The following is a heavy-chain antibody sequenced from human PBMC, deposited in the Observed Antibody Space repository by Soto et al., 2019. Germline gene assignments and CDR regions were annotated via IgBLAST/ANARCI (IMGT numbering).Heavy chain of an antibody. D-gene: IGHD6-19*01. V-gene: IGHV6-1*01. CDR2: TYYRSKWYN. J-gene: IGHJ6*02. CDR3: ARDDHVAVAGIYYYYGMDV. CDR1: GDSVSTNYAT. Sequence: PSQTLSLTCAISGDSVSTNYATWDWIRQSPSRGLEWLGRTYYRSKWYNDYALSVKSRITINPDTSKNQFSLQLNSVTPEDTAVYYCARDDHVAVAGIYYYYGMDVWGQGTTVTVSS.